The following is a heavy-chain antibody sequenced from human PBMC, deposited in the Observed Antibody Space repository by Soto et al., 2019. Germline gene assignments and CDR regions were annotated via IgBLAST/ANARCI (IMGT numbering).Heavy chain of an antibody. CDR1: GGSISSGDYY. CDR3: ARAVRAPWATVTSLLYYYYGMDV. D-gene: IGHD4-17*01. CDR2: IYYSGST. Sequence: TLSLTCTVSGGSISSGDYYWSWIRQPPGKALEWLGYIYYSGSTYSNPSLKSRVTISVDTSKNQFSLKLSSVTAADTAVYYWARAVRAPWATVTSLLYYYYGMDVWGEGITVTVSS. J-gene: IGHJ6*04. V-gene: IGHV4-30-4*01.